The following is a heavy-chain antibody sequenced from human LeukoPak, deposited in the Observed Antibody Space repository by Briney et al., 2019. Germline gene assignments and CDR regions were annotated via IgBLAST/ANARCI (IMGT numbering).Heavy chain of an antibody. J-gene: IGHJ4*02. V-gene: IGHV4-39*07. D-gene: IGHD3-22*01. CDR2: INHSGST. Sequence: WETLSLTCTVSGGSINNHDYFWAWIRQPPGKGLEWIGEINHSGSTNYNPSLKSRVTISVDTSKNQFSLKLSSVTAADTAVYYCASRGIVVVTHPIDYWGQGTLVTVSS. CDR1: GGSINNHDYF. CDR3: ASRGIVVVTHPIDY.